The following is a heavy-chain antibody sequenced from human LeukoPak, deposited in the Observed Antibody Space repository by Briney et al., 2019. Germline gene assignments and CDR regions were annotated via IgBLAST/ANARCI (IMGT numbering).Heavy chain of an antibody. CDR3: ARDLLKGYCSSTSC. Sequence: GASVKVSCKASGYTFTGYYMNWVRQAPGQGLEWMGWINPNSGGTNYAQKFQGRVTMTRDTSISTAYMELSRLRSDDTAVYYCARDLLKGYCSSTSCWGQGTLVTVSS. V-gene: IGHV1-2*02. J-gene: IGHJ4*02. CDR2: INPNSGGT. CDR1: GYTFTGYY. D-gene: IGHD2-2*01.